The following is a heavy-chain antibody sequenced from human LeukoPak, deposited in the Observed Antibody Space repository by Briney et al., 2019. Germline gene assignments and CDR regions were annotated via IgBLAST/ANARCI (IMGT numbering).Heavy chain of an antibody. D-gene: IGHD3-3*01. V-gene: IGHV3-21*01. J-gene: IGHJ4*02. CDR3: ARVGYYDFWSGSNYFDY. Sequence: GRSLRLSCAASGFTFSSYGMNWVRQAPGKGLEWVSSISSTSSNIYYADSVKGRFTVSRDNAKNSLYLQMNSLRAEDTAVYYCARVGYYDFWSGSNYFDYWGQGTLVTVSS. CDR1: GFTFSSYG. CDR2: ISSTSSNI.